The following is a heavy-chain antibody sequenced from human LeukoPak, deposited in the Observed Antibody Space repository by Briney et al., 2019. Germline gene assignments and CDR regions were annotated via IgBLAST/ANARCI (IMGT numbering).Heavy chain of an antibody. CDR2: ISAYNGNT. CDR3: ARFRAAAAAGRGAFDI. J-gene: IGHJ3*02. V-gene: IGHV1-18*01. CDR1: GYTFTSYG. D-gene: IGHD6-13*01. Sequence: ASVKVSCKASGYTFTSYGISGVRQAPGQGREWMGWISAYNGNTNYAQKLQGRVTMTTDTSTSTAYMELRSLRSDDTAVYYCARFRAAAAAGRGAFDIWGQGTMVTVSS.